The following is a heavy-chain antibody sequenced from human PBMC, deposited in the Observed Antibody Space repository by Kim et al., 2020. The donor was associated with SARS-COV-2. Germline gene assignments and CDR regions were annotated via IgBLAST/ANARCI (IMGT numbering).Heavy chain of an antibody. D-gene: IGHD3-22*01. V-gene: IGHV3-23*01. CDR3: AKGRVVVTSDAFDI. Sequence: ADSVQGRFTISRDNSKNTLYLQMNSLRAEDTAVYYCAKGRVVVTSDAFDIWGQGTMVTVSS. J-gene: IGHJ3*02.